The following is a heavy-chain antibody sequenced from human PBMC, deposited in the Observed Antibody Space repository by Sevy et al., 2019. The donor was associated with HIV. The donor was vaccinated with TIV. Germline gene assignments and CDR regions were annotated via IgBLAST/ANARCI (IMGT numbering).Heavy chain of an antibody. CDR1: GFTFSSYA. J-gene: IGHJ4*02. CDR3: ARKDYGDYVGGFDN. CDR2: ISYDGSNK. Sequence: GGSLRLSCAASGFTFSSYAMHWVRQAPGKGLEWVAVISYDGSNKYYADSVKGRFTISRDNSKNTLYLQMNSLRAEDTAVYYCARKDYGDYVGGFDNWGQGTLVTVSP. D-gene: IGHD4-17*01. V-gene: IGHV3-30*04.